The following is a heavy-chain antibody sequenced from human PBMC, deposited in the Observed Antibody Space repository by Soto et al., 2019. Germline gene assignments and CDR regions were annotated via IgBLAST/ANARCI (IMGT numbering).Heavy chain of an antibody. J-gene: IGHJ3*02. D-gene: IGHD2-2*01. V-gene: IGHV3-7*01. Sequence: EVQLVESGGDLVQPGGSLRLSCAASGFTFSTSGMTWVRQAPGTGLEWVANISKDGSVIHYGDSLKGRFTISRDSAKNSLYLEMRHLRVEDTAGYFCARDFYPADGDLFYDGFETWGHGTVVTGSS. CDR1: GFTFSTSG. CDR3: ARDFYPADGDLFYDGFET. CDR2: ISKDGSVI.